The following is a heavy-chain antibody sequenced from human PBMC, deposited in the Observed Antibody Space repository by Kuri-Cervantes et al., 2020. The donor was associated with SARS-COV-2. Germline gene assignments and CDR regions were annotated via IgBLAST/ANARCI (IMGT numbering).Heavy chain of an antibody. CDR1: GYSFTSYY. D-gene: IGHD2-2*01. V-gene: IGHV1-2*02. J-gene: IGHJ6*03. CDR2: INVNNRAT. CDR3: ARSPSAITNSYNYYYYMDV. Sequence: ASVKVSGKASGYSFTSYYINWVRQGPGQGLEWMGWINVNNRATSYAQKFQGRVTMTRDTSVLTAYMELSSLRSDDTAVFYCARSPSAITNSYNYYYYMDVWGKGTAVTVSS.